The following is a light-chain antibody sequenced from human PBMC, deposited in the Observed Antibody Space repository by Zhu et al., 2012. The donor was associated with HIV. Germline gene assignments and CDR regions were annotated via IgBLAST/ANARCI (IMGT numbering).Light chain of an antibody. CDR3: QQYGSSPT. CDR1: QSVSSGY. J-gene: IGKJ4*01. Sequence: EIVLTQSPGTLSLSPGERATLSCRASQSVSSGYLAWYQQKPGQAPRLLIYGATIRATGIPDRFSGSRSGTDFTLTISRLEPEDFAVYFCQQYGSSPTFGGGTKVDIK. CDR2: GAT. V-gene: IGKV3-20*01.